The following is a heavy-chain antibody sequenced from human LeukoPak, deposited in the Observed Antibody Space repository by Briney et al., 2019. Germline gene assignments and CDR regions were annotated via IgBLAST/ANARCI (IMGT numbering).Heavy chain of an antibody. J-gene: IGHJ4*02. V-gene: IGHV3-7*05. CDR2: IKQDGSEK. CDR1: GFTFSTYW. D-gene: IGHD5-18*01. CDR3: ARDHRYSSWN. Sequence: GGSLRLSCAASGFTFSTYWMSWVRQAPGKGLEWVANIKQDGSEKYYVDSVKGRFTITKDNAKNSLYLQMNSLRAEDTAVYYCARDHRYSSWNWGQGTLVTVSS.